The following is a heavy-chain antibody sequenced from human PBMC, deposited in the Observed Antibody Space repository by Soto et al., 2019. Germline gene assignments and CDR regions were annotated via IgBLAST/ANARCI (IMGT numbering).Heavy chain of an antibody. CDR2: IYYSGST. J-gene: IGHJ6*02. CDR3: ARGVAAFWSGWRAYYYYGMDV. D-gene: IGHD3-3*01. CDR1: GGSISSGGYY. Sequence: PSETLSLTCTVSGGSISSGGYYWSWIRQHPGKGLEWIGYIYYSGSTYYNPSPKSRVTISVDTSKNQFSLKLSSVTAADTAVYYCARGVAAFWSGWRAYYYYGMDVWGQGTTVTVSS. V-gene: IGHV4-31*03.